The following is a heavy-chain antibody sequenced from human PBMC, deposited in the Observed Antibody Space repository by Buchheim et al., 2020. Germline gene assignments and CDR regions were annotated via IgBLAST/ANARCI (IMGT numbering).Heavy chain of an antibody. D-gene: IGHD3-9*01. CDR1: GFTFSSYA. CDR2: ISYDGSNK. CDR3: ASTLGRYSGFDP. J-gene: IGHJ5*02. Sequence: QVQLAESGGGVVQPGRSLRLSCAASGFTFSSYAMHWVRQAPGKGLEWVAVISYDGSNKYYADSVKGRFTISRDNSKNTLYLQMNSLRAEDTAVYYCASTLGRYSGFDPWGQGTL. V-gene: IGHV3-30*04.